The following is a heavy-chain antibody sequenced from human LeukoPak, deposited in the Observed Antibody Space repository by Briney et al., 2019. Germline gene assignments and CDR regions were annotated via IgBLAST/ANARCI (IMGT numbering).Heavy chain of an antibody. D-gene: IGHD2-15*01. J-gene: IGHJ4*02. CDR2: INPNSVGT. CDR1: GYNFSGYY. Sequence: ASVKVSCKASGYNFSGYYMHWVRQAPGQGLEWMGRINPNSVGTNYAQKFKGRVTMTRDTSISKAYMGLTRLTSDDTAVYYCARERAVQGYCSGVRCYINDYWGQGTLVTVSS. V-gene: IGHV1-2*06. CDR3: ARERAVQGYCSGVRCYINDY.